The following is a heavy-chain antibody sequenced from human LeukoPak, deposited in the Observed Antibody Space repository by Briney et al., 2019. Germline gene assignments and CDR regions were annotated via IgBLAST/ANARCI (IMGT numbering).Heavy chain of an antibody. CDR2: IYHSGST. V-gene: IGHV4-4*02. J-gene: IGHJ5*02. CDR3: ARVAPLGYCSSTSCYRQLGFDP. Sequence: SGTLSLTCAVSGGSISSSNWWSWVRPPPGKGLEWIGEIYHSGSTNYNPSLKSRVTISVDKSKNQFSLKLSSVTAADTAVYYCARVAPLGYCSSTSCYRQLGFDPWGQGTLVTVSS. D-gene: IGHD2-2*01. CDR1: GGSISSSNW.